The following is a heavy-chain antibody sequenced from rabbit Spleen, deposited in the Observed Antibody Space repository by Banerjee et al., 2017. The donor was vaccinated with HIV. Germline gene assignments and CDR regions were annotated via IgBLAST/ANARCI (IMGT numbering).Heavy chain of an antibody. D-gene: IGHD8-1*01. CDR1: GFSFSSYYY. CDR3: ARDGAGGSYFAL. J-gene: IGHJ4*01. V-gene: IGHV1S45*01. CDR2: IYGGSSGRT. Sequence: QEQLEESGGDLVKPGASLTLTCTASGFSFSSYYYMCWVRQAPGKGLEWIACIYGGSSGRTYYANWAKGRFTISKTSSTTVTLQMTSLTAADTATYFCARDGAGGSYFALWGQGTLVTVS.